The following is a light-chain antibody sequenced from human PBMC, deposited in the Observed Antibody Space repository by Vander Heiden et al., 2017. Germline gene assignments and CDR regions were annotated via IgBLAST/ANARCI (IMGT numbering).Light chain of an antibody. Sequence: SSLSASVGDRVTITCRASQSISSYLNWYQQKPGKAPKLLIYAASSLQSGVPSRFSGSGSGTAFTLTISSLQPEDFATYYCQQSDSTPWTFGQGTKVEIK. CDR3: QQSDSTPWT. V-gene: IGKV1-39*01. CDR1: QSISSY. J-gene: IGKJ1*01. CDR2: AAS.